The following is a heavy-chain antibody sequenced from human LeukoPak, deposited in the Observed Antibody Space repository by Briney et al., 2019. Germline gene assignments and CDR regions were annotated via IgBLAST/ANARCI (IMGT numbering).Heavy chain of an antibody. CDR2: INPNGGGT. Sequence: GASVKVSCKASGYTFTGYYMHWVRQAPGQGLEWMGWINPNGGGTNYAQKFQGRVTMTRDTSISTAYMELSRLRSDDTAVYYCARDPGYSGYDYYFDYWGQGTLVTVSS. CDR1: GYTFTGYY. D-gene: IGHD5-12*01. V-gene: IGHV1-2*02. CDR3: ARDPGYSGYDYYFDY. J-gene: IGHJ4*02.